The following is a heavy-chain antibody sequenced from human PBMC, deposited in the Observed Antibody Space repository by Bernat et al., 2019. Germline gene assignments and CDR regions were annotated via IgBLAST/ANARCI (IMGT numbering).Heavy chain of an antibody. CDR2: IYYSGST. V-gene: IGHV4-59*01. D-gene: IGHD6-13*01. CDR3: ARSGQLGYNWFDP. CDR1: GGSISSYY. Sequence: QVQLRESGPGLVKPSETLSLTCTVSGGSISSYYWSWIRQPPGKGLEWIGYIYYSGSTNYNPSLKSRVTISVDTSKNQFSLKLSSVTAADTAVYYCARSGQLGYNWFDPWGQGTLVTVSS. J-gene: IGHJ5*02.